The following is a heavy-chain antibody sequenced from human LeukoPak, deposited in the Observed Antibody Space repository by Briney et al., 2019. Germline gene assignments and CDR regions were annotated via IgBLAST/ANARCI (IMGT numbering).Heavy chain of an antibody. D-gene: IGHD3-22*01. J-gene: IGHJ6*03. Sequence: GGSLRLSCAASGSTFSSYWMSWVRQDPGKGLEWVANIKQEGSEMYYVDYVKARFTMSSENAKSSLYFQIKNLRAGDKITFYWARVGVVVQYYFKQHYMDVWGKGTTVTIFS. V-gene: IGHV3-7*04. CDR2: IKQEGSEM. CDR1: GSTFSSYW. CDR3: ARVGVVVQYYFKQHYMDV.